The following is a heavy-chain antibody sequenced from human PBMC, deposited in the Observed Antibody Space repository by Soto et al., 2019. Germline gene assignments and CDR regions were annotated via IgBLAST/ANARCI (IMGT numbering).Heavy chain of an antibody. Sequence: SVKVSCKASGGTFSSYAISWVRQAPGQGLEWMGGIIPIFGTANYAQKFQGRVTITADESTSTAYMELSSLRSEDTAVYYCARVPITDSPYYYYYGMDVWGQGTTVTVSS. CDR3: ARVPITDSPYYYYYGMDV. J-gene: IGHJ6*02. V-gene: IGHV1-69*13. CDR1: GGTFSSYA. D-gene: IGHD5-12*01. CDR2: IIPIFGTA.